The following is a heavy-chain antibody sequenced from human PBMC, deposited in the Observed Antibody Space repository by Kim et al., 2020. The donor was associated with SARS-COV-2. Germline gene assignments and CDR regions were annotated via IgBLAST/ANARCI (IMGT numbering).Heavy chain of an antibody. CDR1: GGSLSSTD. Sequence: SETLSLTCSVSGGSLSSTDWHWVRQTPEKGLEFIGSISHSGSTNYSPSLKSRVTFSVDTSKSQFSLNLNSVTAADSATYYCAALFNGSPNRFAIWTQGT. CDR2: ISHSGST. V-gene: IGHV4-59*03. CDR3: AALFNGSPNRFAI. J-gene: IGHJ3*02.